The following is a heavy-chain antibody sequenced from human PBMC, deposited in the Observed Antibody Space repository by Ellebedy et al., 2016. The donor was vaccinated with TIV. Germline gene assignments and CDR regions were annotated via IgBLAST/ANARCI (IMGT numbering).Heavy chain of an antibody. Sequence: AASVKVSCKASGGTFSSYAISWVRQAPGQGLEWMGGIIPIFGTANYAQKFQGRVTITADESTSTAYMELSSLRSEDTAVYYCARDRGVVVPAAHYGMDVWGQGTTVTVSS. CDR1: GGTFSSYA. V-gene: IGHV1-69*13. CDR2: IIPIFGTA. D-gene: IGHD2-2*01. CDR3: ARDRGVVVPAAHYGMDV. J-gene: IGHJ6*02.